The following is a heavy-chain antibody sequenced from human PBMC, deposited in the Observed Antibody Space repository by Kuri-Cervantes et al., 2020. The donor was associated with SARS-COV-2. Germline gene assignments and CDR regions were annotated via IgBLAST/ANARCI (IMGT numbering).Heavy chain of an antibody. Sequence: SETLSLTCTVSGGSISSGGYYWSWIRQHPGKGLEWIGYIYYSGSTYYNPSLKSRVTISVDTSKNQFSLKLSSVTAADTAVYYCARDGGWSGPSYFDYWGQGTLDTVSS. J-gene: IGHJ4*02. CDR2: IYYSGST. D-gene: IGHD3-3*01. CDR1: GGSISSGGYY. CDR3: ARDGGWSGPSYFDY. V-gene: IGHV4-31*03.